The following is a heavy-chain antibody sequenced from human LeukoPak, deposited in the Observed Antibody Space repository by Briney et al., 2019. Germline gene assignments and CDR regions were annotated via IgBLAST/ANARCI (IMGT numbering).Heavy chain of an antibody. CDR3: ARGRPMVRGVIVRNRDKLRFDP. CDR2: IYHSGST. CDR1: GGSISSGGYS. V-gene: IGHV4-30-2*01. D-gene: IGHD3-10*01. Sequence: PSETLSLTCAVSGGSISSGGYSWSWIRQPPGKGLEWIGYIYHSGSTNYNPSLKSRVTISVDTSKNQFSLKLSSVTAADTAVYYCARGRPMVRGVIVRNRDKLRFDPWGQGTLVTVSS. J-gene: IGHJ5*02.